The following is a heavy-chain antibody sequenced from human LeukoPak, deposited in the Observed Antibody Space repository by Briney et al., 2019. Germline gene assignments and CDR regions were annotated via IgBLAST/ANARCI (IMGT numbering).Heavy chain of an antibody. Sequence: GGSLRLSCGASGFTFSSYAMSWVRQAPGKGLEWVSDIDWNGGSTGYADSVKGRFTISRDNAKNALYLQMNSLRAEDTALYFCARVYSGSYSGAFDIWGQGTMVTVSS. CDR1: GFTFSSYA. D-gene: IGHD1-26*01. V-gene: IGHV3-20*04. CDR3: ARVYSGSYSGAFDI. CDR2: IDWNGGST. J-gene: IGHJ3*02.